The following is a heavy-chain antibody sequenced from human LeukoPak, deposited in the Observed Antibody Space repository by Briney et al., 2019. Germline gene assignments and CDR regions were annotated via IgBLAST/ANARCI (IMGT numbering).Heavy chain of an antibody. V-gene: IGHV3-30-3*01. D-gene: IGHD3-22*01. J-gene: IGHJ3*02. CDR1: GFTFSSYA. CDR2: ISYDGSNK. Sequence: GRSLRLSCAASGFTFSSYAMHWVRQAPGKGLEWVAVISYDGSNKYYADSAKGRFTISRDNSKNTLYLQMNSLRAEDTAVYYCARGLITMIVVGAFDIWGQGTMVTVSS. CDR3: ARGLITMIVVGAFDI.